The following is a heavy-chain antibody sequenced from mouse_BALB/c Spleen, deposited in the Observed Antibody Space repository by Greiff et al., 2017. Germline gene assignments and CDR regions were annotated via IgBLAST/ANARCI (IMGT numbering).Heavy chain of an antibody. J-gene: IGHJ3*01. D-gene: IGHD3-3*01. CDR1: GFTFSSYT. Sequence: DVKLVESGGGLVKPGGSLKLSCAASGFTFSSYTMSWVRQTPEKRLEWVATISSGGSYTYYPDSVKGRFTISRDNAKNTLYLQMSSLKSEDTAMYYCTRGDGAYWGQGTLVTVSA. CDR2: ISSGGSYT. CDR3: TRGDGAY. V-gene: IGHV5-6-4*01.